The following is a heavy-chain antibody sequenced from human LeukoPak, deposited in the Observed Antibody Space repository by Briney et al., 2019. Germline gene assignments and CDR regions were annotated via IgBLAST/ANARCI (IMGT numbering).Heavy chain of an antibody. V-gene: IGHV4-61*02. D-gene: IGHD3-3*01. Sequence: PSETLSLTCTVSGGSISSGSYYWSWIRQPAGKGLEWIGRIYTSGSTNYNPSLKSRVTISVDTSKNQFSLKLSSVTAADTAVYYCARDSRSGHYFDYWGQGTLVTVSS. J-gene: IGHJ4*02. CDR3: ARDSRSGHYFDY. CDR2: IYTSGST. CDR1: GGSISSGSYY.